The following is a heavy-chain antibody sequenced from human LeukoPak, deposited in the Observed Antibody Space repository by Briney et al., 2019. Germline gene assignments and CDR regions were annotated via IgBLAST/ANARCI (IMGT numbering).Heavy chain of an antibody. CDR2: IYYSGST. V-gene: IGHV4-59*01. J-gene: IGHJ6*03. D-gene: IGHD2-2*01. CDR3: ARDGCSSTSCSHYYYYYMDV. Sequence: PSETLSLTCTASGGSISSYYWSWIRQPPGKGLEWIGYIYYSGSTNYNPSLKSRVTISVDTSKNQFSLKLSSVTAADTAVYYCARDGCSSTSCSHYYYYYMDVWGKGTTVTVSS. CDR1: GGSISSYY.